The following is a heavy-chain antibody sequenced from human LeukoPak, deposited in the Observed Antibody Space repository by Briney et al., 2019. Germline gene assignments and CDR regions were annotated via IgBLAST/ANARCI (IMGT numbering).Heavy chain of an antibody. J-gene: IGHJ4*02. CDR3: ARVSVGATSLFDY. V-gene: IGHV4-61*02. Sequence: SETLSLTCTVSGGSISSGSYYWSWIQQPAGKGLEWIGRIYTSGSTNYNPSLKSRVTISVDTSKNQFSLKLSSVTAADTAVYYCARVSVGATSLFDYWGQGTLVTVSS. CDR2: IYTSGST. D-gene: IGHD1-26*01. CDR1: GGSISSGSYY.